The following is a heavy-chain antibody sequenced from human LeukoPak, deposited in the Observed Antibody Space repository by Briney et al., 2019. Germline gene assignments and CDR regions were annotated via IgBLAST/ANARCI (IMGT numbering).Heavy chain of an antibody. CDR3: AKDRTSYSRSRSYEIGAFDL. V-gene: IGHV3-23*01. D-gene: IGHD3-10*01. Sequence: GGSLRLSCAASGFTFSSYAMTWVRQAPGKGLQWVSSLSGSGGATWYAASVKGRFTISRDNTKNVMYLQMNGLRAEDTAIYYCAKDRTSYSRSRSYEIGAFDLWGQGTLGTVSS. J-gene: IGHJ3*01. CDR2: LSGSGGAT. CDR1: GFTFSSYA.